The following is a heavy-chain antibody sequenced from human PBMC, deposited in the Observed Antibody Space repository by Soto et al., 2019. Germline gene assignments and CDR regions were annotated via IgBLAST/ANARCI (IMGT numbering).Heavy chain of an antibody. CDR3: ARGYGDYVSDY. CDR2: IYYSGST. Sequence: QVQLQESGPGLVKPSETLSLTSPVSGGSISSYYWSWIRQPPGKGLEWIGYIYYSGSTNYNPSLKSRVTISVDTSKNQFSLKLSSVTAADTAVYYCARGYGDYVSDYWGQGTLVTVSS. J-gene: IGHJ4*02. D-gene: IGHD4-17*01. V-gene: IGHV4-59*01. CDR1: GGSISSYY.